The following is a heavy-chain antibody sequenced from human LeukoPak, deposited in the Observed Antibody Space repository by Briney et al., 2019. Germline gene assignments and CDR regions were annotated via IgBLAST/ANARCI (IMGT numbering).Heavy chain of an antibody. CDR3: ARVGMVRGVRSYFDY. CDR1: GYTFTGYY. Sequence: ASVKVSCKASGYTFTGYYIHWVRQAPGQGLEWMGWINPNSGGTNYAQKFQGRVTMTRDTSISTAYMELSRLRSDDTAVYYCARVGMVRGVRSYFDYWGQGTLVTVSS. CDR2: INPNSGGT. V-gene: IGHV1-2*02. D-gene: IGHD3-10*01. J-gene: IGHJ4*02.